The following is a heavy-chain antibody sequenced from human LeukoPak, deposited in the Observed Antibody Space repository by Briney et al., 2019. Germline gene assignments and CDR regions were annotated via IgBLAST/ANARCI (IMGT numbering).Heavy chain of an antibody. CDR1: GGSISSGSYY. CDR2: IYTSGST. J-gene: IGHJ4*02. D-gene: IGHD5-12*01. CDR3: ARVVSRNEWLRLMDY. Sequence: PSETLSLTCTVSGGSISSGSYYWSWIRQPAGKGLEWIGRIYTSGSTNYNPSLKSRVTISVDTSKNQFSLKLSSVTAADTAVYYCARVVSRNEWLRLMDYWGQGTLVTVSS. V-gene: IGHV4-61*02.